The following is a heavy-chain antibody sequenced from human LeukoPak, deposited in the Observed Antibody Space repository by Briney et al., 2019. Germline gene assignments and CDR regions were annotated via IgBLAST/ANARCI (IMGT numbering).Heavy chain of an antibody. CDR1: GYSLSSGYY. J-gene: IGHJ4*02. V-gene: IGHV4-38-2*01. Sequence: SETLSLTCAVSGYSLSSGYYWGWIRPPPGKGLGWIAIIYHSGSTYYNPSLKSRVTISVDTTKNQFSLKLSSVTAADTAVYYCARVRSPGIAAAGPFDYWGQGTLVTVSS. D-gene: IGHD6-13*01. CDR3: ARVRSPGIAAAGPFDY. CDR2: IYHSGST.